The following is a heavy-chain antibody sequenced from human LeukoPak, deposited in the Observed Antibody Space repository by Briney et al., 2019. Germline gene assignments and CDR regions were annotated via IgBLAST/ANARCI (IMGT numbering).Heavy chain of an antibody. CDR2: IYRSGNT. CDR1: RYSISSGYH. Sequence: PSETLSLTCTVSRYSISSGYHWGWIRQPPGKGLEWIGTIYRSGNTYYNPSLKSRVTISVDTSKNQFSLKLSFVTAADTAVYYCTSPRYNWNDGFDYWGQGTLVTVSS. V-gene: IGHV4-38-2*02. D-gene: IGHD1-1*01. CDR3: TSPRYNWNDGFDY. J-gene: IGHJ4*02.